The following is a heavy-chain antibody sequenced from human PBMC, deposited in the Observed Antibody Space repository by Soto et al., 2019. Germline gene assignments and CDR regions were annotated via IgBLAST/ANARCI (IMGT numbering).Heavy chain of an antibody. Sequence: GESLKISCKGSGYIFTTYWIGWVRQMPGKGLEWMGIIYPGDSDIRYNPSLQGQVIISVDKSISTAYLQWSSLKASDTAMYYYVRQPTIFGVVKDYWGPGTQVTVSS. V-gene: IGHV5-51*01. D-gene: IGHD3-3*01. J-gene: IGHJ4*02. CDR1: GYIFTTYW. CDR3: VRQPTIFGVVKDY. CDR2: IYPGDSDI.